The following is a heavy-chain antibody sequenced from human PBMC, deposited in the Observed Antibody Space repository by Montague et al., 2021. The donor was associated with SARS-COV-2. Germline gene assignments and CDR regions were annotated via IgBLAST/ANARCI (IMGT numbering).Heavy chain of an antibody. D-gene: IGHD6-6*01. Sequence: TLSLTGTVSGASVASGNFYWSWIRQPPGKGLEWIGYMYYTGHTNYNPXLESRVTMPVDPSKNQFSLTLTSVTAADTAVYYCARSRANVPSRPGFDYWGQGALVTVSS. J-gene: IGHJ4*02. V-gene: IGHV4-61*01. CDR2: MYYTGHT. CDR3: ARSRANVPSRPGFDY. CDR1: GASVASGNFY.